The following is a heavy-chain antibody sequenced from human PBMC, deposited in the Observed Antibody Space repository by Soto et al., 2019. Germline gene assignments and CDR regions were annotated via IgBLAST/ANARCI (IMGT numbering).Heavy chain of an antibody. CDR1: GFTFGDYA. CDR3: VKDITWPLGFYGMDV. J-gene: IGHJ6*02. V-gene: IGHV3-9*01. D-gene: IGHD3-16*01. CDR2: SSWNSGTV. Sequence: HPXGSLILSCARAGFTFGDYAMHWVRQAPGKGLEWVSGSSWNSGTVGYADSVKGRFTTFRDNAKNSLYLQMNSLRPEDTALYYCVKDITWPLGFYGMDVWDQGTRVTVYS.